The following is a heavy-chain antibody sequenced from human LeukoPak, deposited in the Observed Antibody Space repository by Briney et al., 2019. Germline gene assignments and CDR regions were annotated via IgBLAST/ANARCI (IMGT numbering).Heavy chain of an antibody. D-gene: IGHD2-2*01. V-gene: IGHV3-7*03. CDR2: ITQDGSEK. CDR3: AKEGWYCSSTSCSHYYYYYMDV. Sequence: PGGSLRLSCAASGFTFSSYWMNWVRQAPGKGLEWVANITQDGSEKYYVDSVKGRFTISRDNAKNSLYLQMNSLRAEDTAVYYCAKEGWYCSSTSCSHYYYYYMDVWGKGTTVTISS. CDR1: GFTFSSYW. J-gene: IGHJ6*03.